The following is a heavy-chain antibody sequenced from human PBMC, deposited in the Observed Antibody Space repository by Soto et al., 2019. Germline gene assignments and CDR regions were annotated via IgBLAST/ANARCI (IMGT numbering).Heavy chain of an antibody. CDR3: ARGREHIVVVTAHIPHWYFDL. CDR1: GYTFTSYA. J-gene: IGHJ2*01. V-gene: IGHV1-3*01. CDR2: INAIIGKT. Sequence: ASVKVSCKASGYTFTSYAMHWVRQAPGQRLEWMGGINAIIGKTKYAQKFQGRVTITADESTSTAYMELSSLRSEDTAVYYCARGREHIVVVTAHIPHWYFDLWGRGTLVTVSS. D-gene: IGHD2-21*02.